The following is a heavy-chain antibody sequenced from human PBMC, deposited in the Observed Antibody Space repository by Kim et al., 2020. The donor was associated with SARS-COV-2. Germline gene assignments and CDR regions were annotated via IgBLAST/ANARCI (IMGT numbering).Heavy chain of an antibody. CDR1: GFTFGDYA. Sequence: GGSLRLSCTASGFTFGDYAMSWFRQAPGKGLEWVGFIRSKAYGGTTEYAASVKGRFTISRDDSKSIAYLQMNSLKTEDTAVYYCTRDTRSFTRNYDILTGYPLYYYYGMDVWGQGTTVTVSS. J-gene: IGHJ6*02. CDR3: TRDTRSFTRNYDILTGYPLYYYYGMDV. CDR2: IRSKAYGGTT. D-gene: IGHD3-9*01. V-gene: IGHV3-49*03.